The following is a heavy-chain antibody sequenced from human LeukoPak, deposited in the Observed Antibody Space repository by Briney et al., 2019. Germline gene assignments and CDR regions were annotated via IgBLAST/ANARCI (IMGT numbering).Heavy chain of an antibody. CDR1: GFTFSSYS. CDR3: ARDRGVGATYYFDY. CDR2: ISSGSSTI. V-gene: IGHV3-48*02. D-gene: IGHD1-26*01. J-gene: IGHJ4*02. Sequence: GGSLRLSCAASGFTFSSYSMNWVRQAPGKGLEWVSYISSGSSTIYYADSVKGRFTISRDNAKNSLYLQVNSLRDEDTAVYYCARDRGVGATYYFDYWGQGTLVTVSS.